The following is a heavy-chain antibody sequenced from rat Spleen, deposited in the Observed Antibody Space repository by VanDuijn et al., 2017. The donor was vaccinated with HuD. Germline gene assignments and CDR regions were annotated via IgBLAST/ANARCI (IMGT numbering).Heavy chain of an antibody. CDR3: ATGITIK. D-gene: IGHD1-2*01. CDR1: GFTFSNYD. CDR2: ISYDGDYT. V-gene: IGHV5-20*01. J-gene: IGHJ2*01. Sequence: EVQLVESGGGLVQPGRSMKLSCAASGFTFSNYDMAWVRQAPTKGLEWVASISYDGDYTYYRDSVKGRFTISRDNAKSSLYLQMDSLRSEDTATYYCATGITIKWGQGVMVTVSS.